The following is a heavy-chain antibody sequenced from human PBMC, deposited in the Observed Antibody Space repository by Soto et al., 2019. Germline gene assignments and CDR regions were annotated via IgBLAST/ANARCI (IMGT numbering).Heavy chain of an antibody. CDR2: ISSSSSTI. V-gene: IGHV3-48*01. Sequence: PGGSLRLSCAASGFTVSGNYMRWVRQAPGKGLEWVSYISSSSSTIYYADSVKGRFTISRDNAKNSLYLKMNSLRAEDTAVYYCAREYCSSTSCLNWFDPWGQGTLVTVSS. CDR1: GFTVSGNY. D-gene: IGHD2-2*01. CDR3: AREYCSSTSCLNWFDP. J-gene: IGHJ5*02.